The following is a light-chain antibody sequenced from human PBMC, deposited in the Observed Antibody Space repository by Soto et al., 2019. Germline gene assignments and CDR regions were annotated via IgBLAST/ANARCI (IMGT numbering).Light chain of an antibody. J-gene: IGKJ1*01. CDR2: DAS. CDR3: LQYDSYSWA. CDR1: RDISNL. V-gene: IGKV1-5*02. Sequence: DIQMTQSPSALSVSVGGRVTIICRAGRDISNLLAWYQQKPGKAPRLLIFDASSLQSGVPSRFSGSGSGTEFTLTISSLQPDDFATYYCLQYDSYSWAFGPGTKV.